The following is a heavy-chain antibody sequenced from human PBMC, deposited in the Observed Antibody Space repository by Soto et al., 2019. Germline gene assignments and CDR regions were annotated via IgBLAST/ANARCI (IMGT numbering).Heavy chain of an antibody. J-gene: IGHJ4*02. CDR3: ARLRKGGYCDY. CDR2: ISGSGDRT. D-gene: IGHD1-26*01. CDR1: GFTFSSYA. V-gene: IGHV3-23*01. Sequence: EVQLLESGGGLVQPGGSLRLSCAASGFTFSSYAMSWVRQAPGKGLEWVSAISGSGDRTYYADSVKGRFTISRDSAKKSLYLQMDSLRAEDTAVYYCARLRKGGYCDYWGQGALVTVST.